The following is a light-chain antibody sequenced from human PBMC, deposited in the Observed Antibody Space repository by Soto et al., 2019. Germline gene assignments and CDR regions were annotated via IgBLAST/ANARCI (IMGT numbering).Light chain of an antibody. J-gene: IGLJ3*02. V-gene: IGLV2-23*02. CDR2: EVS. CDR3: CSYAGSSTLEV. CDR1: SSDVGSYNL. Sequence: QSALTQPASVSGSPGQSIAISWTGTSSDVGSYNLVSWYQQHPGKAPKLMIYEVSKRPSGVSNRFSGSKSGNTASLTISGLQAQDEADYYCCSYAGSSTLEVFGGGTKLTVL.